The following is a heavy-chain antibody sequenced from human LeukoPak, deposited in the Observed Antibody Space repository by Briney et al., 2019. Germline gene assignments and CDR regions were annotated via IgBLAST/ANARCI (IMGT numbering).Heavy chain of an antibody. D-gene: IGHD3-10*01. CDR1: GYSINSGYY. Sequence: SETLSLTCTVSGYSINSGYYWGWIRQPPGKGLEWIGSMYRSGSTYYNPSLRGRVTISLDTSKNQFSLKLSSVTAADTAVYYCARDSSDYGSGSAVFDYWGQGTLVTVSS. CDR3: ARDSSDYGSGSAVFDY. CDR2: MYRSGST. J-gene: IGHJ4*02. V-gene: IGHV4-38-2*02.